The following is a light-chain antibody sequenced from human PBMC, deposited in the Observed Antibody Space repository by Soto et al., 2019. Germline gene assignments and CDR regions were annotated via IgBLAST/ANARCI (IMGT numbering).Light chain of an antibody. V-gene: IGKV3-20*01. CDR1: QSVSSSY. J-gene: IGKJ1*01. CDR3: QQYGSSPMT. Sequence: EIVLTQSPGTLSLSPGERATLSCRASQSVSSSYLAWYQQKPGQAPRLLIYGASSRATGIPDRFSGSGSGKYFTLTISILEHEDFAFYYCQQYGSSPMTFGQGTKVEIK. CDR2: GAS.